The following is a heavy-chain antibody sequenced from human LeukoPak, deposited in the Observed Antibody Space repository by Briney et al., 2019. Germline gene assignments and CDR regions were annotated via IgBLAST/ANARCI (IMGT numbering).Heavy chain of an antibody. Sequence: GGSLRLSCAASGFTFSSYAMHWVRQAPGKGLEYVSAISSNGGSTYYANSVKGRFTISRDNSKNTLYLQMGSLRAEDMAVYYCARALRHYDFWSGPTGRWGQGTLVTVSS. CDR3: ARALRHYDFWSGPTGR. CDR2: ISSNGGST. J-gene: IGHJ4*02. CDR1: GFTFSSYA. V-gene: IGHV3-64*01. D-gene: IGHD3-3*01.